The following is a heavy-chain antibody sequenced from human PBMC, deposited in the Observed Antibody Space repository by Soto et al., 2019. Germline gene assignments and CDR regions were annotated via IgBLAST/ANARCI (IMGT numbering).Heavy chain of an antibody. V-gene: IGHV3-48*02. D-gene: IGHD2-15*01. J-gene: IGHJ6*02. CDR2: ISSSSSTI. Sequence: GGSLRLSCAASGFTFSSYSMNWVRQAPGKGLEWVSYISSSSSTIYYADSVKGRFTISRDNAKNSLYLQMNSLRDEDTAVYYCASPLFQWSSYGMDVWGQGTTVTVSS. CDR1: GFTFSSYS. CDR3: ASPLFQWSSYGMDV.